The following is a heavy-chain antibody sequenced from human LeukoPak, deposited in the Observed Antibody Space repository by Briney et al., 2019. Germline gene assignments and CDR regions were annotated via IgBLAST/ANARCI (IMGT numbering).Heavy chain of an antibody. V-gene: IGHV4-59*08. J-gene: IGHJ4*02. CDR2: IYYSGST. D-gene: IGHD3-10*01. CDR1: GGSFSGYY. Sequence: SETLSLTCTVSGGSFSGYYWSWIRQPPGKGLEWIAYIYYSGSTSYNPSLKSRVTISLDTSKNQFSLKLSSVTTADTPVYYCARLYYYFDYWGQGTLVTVSS. CDR3: ARLYYYFDY.